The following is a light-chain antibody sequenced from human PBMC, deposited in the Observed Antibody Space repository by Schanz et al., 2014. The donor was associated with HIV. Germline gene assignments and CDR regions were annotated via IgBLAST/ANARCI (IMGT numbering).Light chain of an antibody. CDR2: NNN. CDR3: AAWDDSLSGPV. J-gene: IGLJ3*02. CDR1: SSNIGSNY. V-gene: IGLV1-47*02. Sequence: QSVLTQPPSASGTPGQRVTISCSGSSSNIGSNYEYWYQQLPGTAPKLLIYNNNERPSGVPDRFSGSKSGTSASLVISGLRSEDEGDYFCAAWDDSLSGPVFGGGTKVTVL.